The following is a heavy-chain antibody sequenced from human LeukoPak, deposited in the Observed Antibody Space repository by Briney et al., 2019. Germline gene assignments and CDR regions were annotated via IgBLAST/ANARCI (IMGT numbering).Heavy chain of an antibody. D-gene: IGHD3-10*01. Sequence: QPGGSLRLSCAASGFTFSNYGMHWVRQAPGKALEWVAVISYDGSNKYYPDSVKGRFTISRDNSKNTVYVQMNSLRAEDTAVYYCAKEEFYYGSGSAQDAFDMWGQGIMVTVSS. CDR2: ISYDGSNK. V-gene: IGHV3-30*18. CDR3: AKEEFYYGSGSAQDAFDM. CDR1: GFTFSNYG. J-gene: IGHJ3*02.